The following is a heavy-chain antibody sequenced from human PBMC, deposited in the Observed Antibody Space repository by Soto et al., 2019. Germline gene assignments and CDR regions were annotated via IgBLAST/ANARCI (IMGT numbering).Heavy chain of an antibody. CDR3: ARDTVRAVWYFDL. CDR1: GGSISSGGYY. D-gene: IGHD1-26*01. CDR2: IYYSGST. V-gene: IGHV4-31*03. J-gene: IGHJ2*01. Sequence: QVQLQESGPGLVKPSQTLSLTCTVSGGSISSGGYYWSWIRQHPGKGLEWIGYIYYSGSTYYNPSLKSRVTISVDTSKYQFSRKLSSVTAADTVVYYCARDTVRAVWYFDLWGRGTLVTVSS.